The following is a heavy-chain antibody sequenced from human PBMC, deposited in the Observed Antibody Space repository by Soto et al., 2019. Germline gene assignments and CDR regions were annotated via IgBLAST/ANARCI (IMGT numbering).Heavy chain of an antibody. CDR2: ISGSSSTI. D-gene: IGHD3-10*01. CDR3: VRGGPGSGSYLGSH. Sequence: PGGSLRLSCAASGFIFTPHIMNFVRQTPGKGLEWISYISGSSSTIYYADSVKGRFTVSRDNDKNSLYLQMNSLREEYTAVYYCVRGGPGSGSYLGSHWGHGILVTVSS. J-gene: IGHJ4*01. V-gene: IGHV3-48*02. CDR1: GFIFTPHI.